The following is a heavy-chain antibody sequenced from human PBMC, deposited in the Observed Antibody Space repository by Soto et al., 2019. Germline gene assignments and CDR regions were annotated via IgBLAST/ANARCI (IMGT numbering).Heavy chain of an antibody. J-gene: IGHJ3*02. D-gene: IGHD1-26*01. CDR1: GGVFSLYG. CDR3: ASTGEGPEVDGSGRGDAFDI. Sequence: QVQLVQSGAEVKRPGSSVRVSCKASGGVFSLYGFSWVRQVPGHGPEWVGGILPISGTANYAQKYQGRVTITVDKSTSTGYMGLNSLTYEDTAVYYCASTGEGPEVDGSGRGDAFDIWGPGTKVTVSS. V-gene: IGHV1-69*06. CDR2: ILPISGTA.